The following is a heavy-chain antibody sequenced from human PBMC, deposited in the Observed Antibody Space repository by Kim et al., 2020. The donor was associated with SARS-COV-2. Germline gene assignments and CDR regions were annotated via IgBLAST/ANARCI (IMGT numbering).Heavy chain of an antibody. CDR2: ISSSSSYI. V-gene: IGHV3-21*01. CDR1: GFTFSSYS. Sequence: GGSLRLSCAASGFTFSSYSMNWVRQAPGKGLEWVSSISSSSSYIYYADSVKGRFTISRDNAKNSLYLQMNSLRAEDTAVYYCARDPRRITMIVVAQDWGQGTLVTVSS. J-gene: IGHJ4*02. CDR3: ARDPRRITMIVVAQD. D-gene: IGHD3-22*01.